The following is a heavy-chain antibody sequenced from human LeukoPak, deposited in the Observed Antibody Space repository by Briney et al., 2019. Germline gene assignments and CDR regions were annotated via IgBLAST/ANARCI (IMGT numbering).Heavy chain of an antibody. CDR1: GYSFTNYW. D-gene: IGHD2-2*01. Sequence: GESLKISCKGSGYSFTNYWIAWVRQMPGKGLEWMGIIYPGDSDTRYSPSFQGQVTISVDKSISTAYLQWSSLKASDTAMYYCARQGCSSSSCKDYYYYYMDVWGKGTTVTISS. V-gene: IGHV5-51*01. CDR2: IYPGDSDT. CDR3: ARQGCSSSSCKDYYYYYMDV. J-gene: IGHJ6*03.